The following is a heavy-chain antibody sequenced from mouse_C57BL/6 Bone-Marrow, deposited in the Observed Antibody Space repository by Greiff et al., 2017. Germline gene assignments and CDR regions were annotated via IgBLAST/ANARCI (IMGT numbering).Heavy chain of an antibody. CDR3: ARLGYYGSSYNFDY. CDR1: CYTLTRYW. D-gene: IGHD1-1*01. V-gene: IGHV1-61*01. Sequence: GQLPQPWAELVGPGSSVKLSFQASCYTLTRYWVGWGKQRPGQGLEWIGNIYPSDSETHYNQKFKDKATLTVDKSSSTAYMQLSSLTSEDSAVYYCARLGYYGSSYNFDYWGQGTTLTVSS. J-gene: IGHJ2*01. CDR2: IYPSDSET.